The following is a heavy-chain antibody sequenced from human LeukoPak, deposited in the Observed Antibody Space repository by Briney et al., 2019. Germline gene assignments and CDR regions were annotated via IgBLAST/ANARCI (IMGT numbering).Heavy chain of an antibody. CDR2: IKQDGSEK. Sequence: GGSLRLSCVASGFTFSSRDWMTWVRQAPGKGLEWVANIKQDGSEKNYVDSVKGRFTISRDNAKNSVDLQMNSLRAEDTAVYYCARDAVPVVVAAKDAFDIWGQGTMVTVSS. V-gene: IGHV3-7*01. CDR3: ARDAVPVVVAAKDAFDI. J-gene: IGHJ3*02. D-gene: IGHD2-15*01. CDR1: GFTFSSRDW.